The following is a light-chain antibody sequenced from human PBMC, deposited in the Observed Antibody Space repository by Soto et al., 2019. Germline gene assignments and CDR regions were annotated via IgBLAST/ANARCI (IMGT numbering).Light chain of an antibody. Sequence: EIVMTQSPATLSVSPGERATLSCRASQSVSSNLAWYQQKPGQAPRLLIYGASTRATGIPARFSGSGSGTEFTLTISSLQSEDFAVYYCQQYNNWPRVLSFGPGTKVDIK. V-gene: IGKV3-15*01. CDR3: QQYNNWPRVLS. CDR1: QSVSSN. J-gene: IGKJ3*01. CDR2: GAS.